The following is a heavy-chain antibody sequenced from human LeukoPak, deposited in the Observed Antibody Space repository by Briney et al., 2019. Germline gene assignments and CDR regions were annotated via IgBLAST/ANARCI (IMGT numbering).Heavy chain of an antibody. CDR1: GGSISSYY. CDR3: ARGADSSGYYSIFYFDY. Sequence: SETLSPTCTVSGGSISSYYWNWIRQPPGKGLEWIGYIYYSGSTNYNPSLKSRVTISVDTSKNQFSLKLSSVTAADTAVYYCARGADSSGYYSIFYFDYWGQGTLATVSS. V-gene: IGHV4-59*01. D-gene: IGHD3-22*01. J-gene: IGHJ4*02. CDR2: IYYSGST.